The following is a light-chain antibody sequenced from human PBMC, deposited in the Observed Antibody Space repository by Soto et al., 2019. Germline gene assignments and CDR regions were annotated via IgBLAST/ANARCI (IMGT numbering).Light chain of an antibody. Sequence: DIQMTQSPSTLSASVGDRVTITCRASQSISSWLAWYQQKPGKAPNLLIYKASSLESGVPSRFSGSGSGTEFTLTISSLKPDDFATYYCQQYSSWLTFGGGTKVEIK. CDR2: KAS. J-gene: IGKJ4*01. V-gene: IGKV1-5*03. CDR3: QQYSSWLT. CDR1: QSISSW.